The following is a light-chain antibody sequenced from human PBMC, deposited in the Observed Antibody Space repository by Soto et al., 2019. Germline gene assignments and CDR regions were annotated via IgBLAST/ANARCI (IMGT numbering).Light chain of an antibody. CDR2: GAS. CDR1: QSVSSN. CDR3: NQSYAWPPT. V-gene: IGKV3-15*01. J-gene: IGKJ5*01. Sequence: EIVMTQSPATLSVSPGERTTLSCRASQSVSSNLAWYQQKPGQAPRPLIYGASTRATGVSANFSASGSGTEFTLTISSLQSEDFAVYFCNQSYAWPPTF.